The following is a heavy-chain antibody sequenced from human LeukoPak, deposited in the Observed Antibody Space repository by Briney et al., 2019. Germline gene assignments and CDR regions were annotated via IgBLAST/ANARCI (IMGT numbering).Heavy chain of an antibody. CDR2: VYSDGNT. Sequence: GGSLRLSCAASGFTFTSHYMSWVRQAPGKGLECVSVVYSDGNTYYADSVKGRFTISRDSSTNTVYLQMNSLRAGDTAMYYCTRGPETAMVPRYWGQGTLVTVSS. V-gene: IGHV3-53*01. CDR3: TRGPETAMVPRY. J-gene: IGHJ4*02. D-gene: IGHD5-18*01. CDR1: GFTFTSHY.